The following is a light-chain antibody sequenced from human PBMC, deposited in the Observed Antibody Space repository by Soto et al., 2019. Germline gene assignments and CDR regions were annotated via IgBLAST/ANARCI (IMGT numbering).Light chain of an antibody. CDR2: EVS. CDR3: SSYTSSNTLV. Sequence: QSALTQPASVSGSPGQSITISCTGASSDVGGYNYVSWHQQHPGKAPKLMIYEVSNRPSGVSDRFSGSKSGDTASLTISGLQADDEADYYCSSYTSSNTLVFGTGNKLTVL. CDR1: SSDVGGYNY. J-gene: IGLJ1*01. V-gene: IGLV2-14*01.